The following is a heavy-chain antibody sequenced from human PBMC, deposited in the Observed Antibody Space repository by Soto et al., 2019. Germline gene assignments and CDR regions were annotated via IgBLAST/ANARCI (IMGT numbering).Heavy chain of an antibody. V-gene: IGHV4-39*01. CDR3: ARHGPLTNNWNQLNC. CDR2: IYYNGNT. J-gene: IGHJ4*02. D-gene: IGHD1-1*01. Sequence: PSETLSLTCTVSGGSISSSPYYWAWIRQPPGKGLQWIGNIYYNGNTFYNPSLRSSVTISIDTSKSQFSLGLSPVTASDTAVYYCARHGPLTNNWNQLNCWGQGTLVT. CDR1: GGSISSSPYY.